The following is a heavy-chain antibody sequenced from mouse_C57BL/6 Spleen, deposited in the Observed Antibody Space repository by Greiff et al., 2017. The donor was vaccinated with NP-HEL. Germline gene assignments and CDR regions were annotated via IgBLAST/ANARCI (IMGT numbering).Heavy chain of an antibody. J-gene: IGHJ2*01. CDR2: INPGSGGT. CDR3: ARYPNWDY. Sequence: QVQLQQSGAELVRPGTSVKVSCKASGYAFTNYLIEWVKQRPGQGLEWIGVINPGSGGTNYNEKFKGKATLTADKSSSTAYMQLSSLTSEDSAVYFCARYPNWDYWGQGTTHTVSS. V-gene: IGHV1-54*01. CDR1: GYAFTNYL. D-gene: IGHD4-1*01.